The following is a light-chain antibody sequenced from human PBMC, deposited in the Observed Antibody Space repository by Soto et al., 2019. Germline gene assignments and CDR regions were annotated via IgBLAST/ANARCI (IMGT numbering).Light chain of an antibody. Sequence: DVVMTQSHLSLPFTLDHPPSISSRSSQTSVYGDGNTYLNWFHRRPGQSPRRLIYKVSNRDSGVPDRFSGSGSGTDFTLKISRVEAEDVGVYYCMQGTHWPRTFGQGTKVEIK. CDR2: KVS. J-gene: IGKJ1*01. CDR3: MQGTHWPRT. CDR1: QTSVYGDGNTY. V-gene: IGKV2-30*01.